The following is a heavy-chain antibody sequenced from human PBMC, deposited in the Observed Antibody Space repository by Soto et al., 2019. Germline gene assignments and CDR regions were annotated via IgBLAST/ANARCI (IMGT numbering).Heavy chain of an antibody. V-gene: IGHV4-59*08. CDR1: GGSISSYY. Sequence: SETLSLTCTVSGGSISSYYWSWIRQPPGKGLEWIGYIYYTGNTYYNPSLKSRVTISVDTSKNQFSLKLSSVTAADTAVYYCARSDFWSGYYTDYWGQGTLVTVS. CDR2: IYYTGNT. D-gene: IGHD3-3*01. J-gene: IGHJ4*02. CDR3: ARSDFWSGYYTDY.